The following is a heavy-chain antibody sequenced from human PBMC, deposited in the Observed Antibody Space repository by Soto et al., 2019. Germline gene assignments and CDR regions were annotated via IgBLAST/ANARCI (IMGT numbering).Heavy chain of an antibody. J-gene: IGHJ6*02. D-gene: IGHD3-16*01. V-gene: IGHV1-18*01. CDR1: GYIFVNYG. CDR3: VMVDNYVTPTLQDV. CDR2: ISPYTGNT. Sequence: QVQLVQSEDEVKKPGASVKVSCKASGYIFVNYGIAWVRQAPGQGLEWMGWISPYTGNTHSATKVQGRLTMTTDTSTSTAYMDLGSLISDDTAVYYCVMVDNYVTPTLQDVWGQGTTVTVSS.